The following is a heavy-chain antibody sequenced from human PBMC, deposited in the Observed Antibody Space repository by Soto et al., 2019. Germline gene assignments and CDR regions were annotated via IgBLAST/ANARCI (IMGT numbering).Heavy chain of an antibody. J-gene: IGHJ1*01. CDR1: NDSIRRYY. CDR2: AFHTGGT. D-gene: IGHD1-1*01. CDR3: ASSELGTLRDTEYFHH. Sequence: PSETLSLTCTVSNDSIRRYYWSWIRQPPGRGLEWIGYAFHTGGTNYNPSLKSRVTISVDSSKSQFALKLTSVTAADTAVYFCASSELGTLRDTEYFHHWGQGTLVTVSS. V-gene: IGHV4-59*01.